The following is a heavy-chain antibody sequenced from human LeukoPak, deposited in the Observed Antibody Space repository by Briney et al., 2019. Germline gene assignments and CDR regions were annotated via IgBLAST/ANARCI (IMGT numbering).Heavy chain of an antibody. D-gene: IGHD5-24*01. CDR3: ARHGRERATQNQGDAFDI. Sequence: PSETLSLTCSVSGDSIASYYWSWIRQPPGKGLEWLGYIDASGRTGYNPSLHSRVTISEDTSKNQISLKMRSVTATDTAVYYCARHGRERATQNQGDAFDIWGQGTMVSVSS. J-gene: IGHJ3*02. V-gene: IGHV4-4*09. CDR1: GDSIASYY. CDR2: IDASGRT.